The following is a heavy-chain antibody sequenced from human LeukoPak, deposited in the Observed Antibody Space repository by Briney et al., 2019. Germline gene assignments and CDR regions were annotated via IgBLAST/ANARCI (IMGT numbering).Heavy chain of an antibody. CDR1: GGSISSYY. Sequence: SETLSLTCTVSGGSISSYYWSWIRQPPGKGLEWIATIYYSGSTYYNASLKSRITIAVDTSKSQFSLKLSSVTAADTAVYYCARLNYYGFDYWGQGTLVTFSS. V-gene: IGHV4-59*08. CDR2: IYYSGST. D-gene: IGHD1-26*01. J-gene: IGHJ4*02. CDR3: ARLNYYGFDY.